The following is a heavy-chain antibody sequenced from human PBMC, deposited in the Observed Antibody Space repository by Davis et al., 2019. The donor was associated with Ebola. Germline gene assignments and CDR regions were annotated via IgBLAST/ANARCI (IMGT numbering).Heavy chain of an antibody. CDR2: ILYDGSSK. V-gene: IGHV3-30-3*01. Sequence: GGSLRLSCAASGFTFSTYPMHWVRQAPGKGLEWVAVILYDGSSKYYADSVKGRFTISRDNSKNTLYLQMNSLRADDTAVYYCASLRGGGFYGSFDYWGQGTLVTVSS. CDR3: ASLRGGGFYGSFDY. D-gene: IGHD3-22*01. J-gene: IGHJ4*02. CDR1: GFTFSTYP.